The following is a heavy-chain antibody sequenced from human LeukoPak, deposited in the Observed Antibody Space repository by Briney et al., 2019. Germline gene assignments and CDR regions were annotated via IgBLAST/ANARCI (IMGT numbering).Heavy chain of an antibody. CDR2: IIPIFGTA. CDR3: ATSYCSGGSCHRIDAFDI. J-gene: IGHJ3*02. D-gene: IGHD2-15*01. Sequence: SVKVSCKASGGTFSSYAISWVRQAPGQGLEWMGGIIPIFGTANYARKFQGRVTITTDESTSTAYMELSSLRSEDTAVYYCATSYCSGGSCHRIDAFDIWGQGTMVTVSS. CDR1: GGTFSSYA. V-gene: IGHV1-69*05.